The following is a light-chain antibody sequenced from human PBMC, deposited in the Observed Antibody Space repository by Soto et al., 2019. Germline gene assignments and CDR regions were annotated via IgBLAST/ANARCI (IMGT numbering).Light chain of an antibody. CDR1: SSDFGAYNY. Sequence: QSVLTQPRSVSGSPGQSVTISCTGTSSDFGAYNYVSWYQQHSGKAPKFMIYDVSKRPSGVPDRFSGSKSGNTASLTISGLQAEDEADYYCCSYAGTYSYVFGTGTKVTVL. J-gene: IGLJ1*01. CDR2: DVS. V-gene: IGLV2-11*01. CDR3: CSYAGTYSYV.